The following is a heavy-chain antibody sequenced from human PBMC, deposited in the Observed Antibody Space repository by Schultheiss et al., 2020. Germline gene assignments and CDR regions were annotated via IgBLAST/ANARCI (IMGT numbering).Heavy chain of an antibody. J-gene: IGHJ5*02. CDR3: ARRLGYCSSTSCYNFWFDP. D-gene: IGHD2-2*02. CDR1: GGSISSGGYY. Sequence: SETLSLTCTVSGGSISSGGYYWSWIRQHPGKGLEWIGYIYYSGSTYYNPSLKSRVTISVDTSKNQFSLKLSSVTAADTAVYYCARRLGYCSSTSCYNFWFDPWGQGTLVTVSS. V-gene: IGHV4-31*03. CDR2: IYYSGST.